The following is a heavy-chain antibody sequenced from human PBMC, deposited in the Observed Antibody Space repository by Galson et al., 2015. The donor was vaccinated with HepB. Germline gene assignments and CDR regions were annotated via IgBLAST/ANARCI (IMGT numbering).Heavy chain of an antibody. J-gene: IGHJ4*02. V-gene: IGHV5-51*03. CDR1: GYSFTNYW. CDR2: IYPGDSDT. CDR3: ARTNWNYVGGFDY. D-gene: IGHD1-7*01. Sequence: QSGAEVKKPGESLKISCKGSGYSFTNYWIAWVRQMPGKGLEWMGIIYPGDSDTRYSPSFQGQVTISADKSISSAYLQWSSLQASDTAIYYCARTNWNYVGGFDYWGQGTLVTVSS.